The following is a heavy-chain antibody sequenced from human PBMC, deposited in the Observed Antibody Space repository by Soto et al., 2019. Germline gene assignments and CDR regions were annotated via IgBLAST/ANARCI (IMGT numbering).Heavy chain of an antibody. J-gene: IGHJ4*02. V-gene: IGHV4-4*02. CDR1: GGSISGSSW. CDR2: IYHSGNT. CDR3: ARDPGRAVALD. Sequence: PSETLSLTCAVSGGSISGSSWWSCIRQSPGKGLEWIGEIYHSGNTNYNPSLKSRVSISVDTSKNQFSLEIYSVTASDTAIYYCARDPGRAVALDWGEGTLVT. D-gene: IGHD6-19*01.